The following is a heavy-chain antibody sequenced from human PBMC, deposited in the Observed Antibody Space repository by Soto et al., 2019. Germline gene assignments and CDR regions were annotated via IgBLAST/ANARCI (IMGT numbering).Heavy chain of an antibody. CDR3: ARDPDFWSGLYGMDV. CDR2: ISSSGSTI. CDR1: GFTFSSYE. Sequence: GGSLRLSCAASGFTFSSYEMNRVRQAPGKGLEWVSYISSSGSTIYYADSVKGRFTISRDNAKNSLYLQMNSLRAEDTAVYYCARDPDFWSGLYGMDVWGQGTTVTVSS. J-gene: IGHJ6*02. V-gene: IGHV3-48*03. D-gene: IGHD3-3*01.